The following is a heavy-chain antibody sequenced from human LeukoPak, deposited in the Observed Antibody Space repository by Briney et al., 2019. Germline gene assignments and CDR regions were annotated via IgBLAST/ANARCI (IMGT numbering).Heavy chain of an antibody. J-gene: IGHJ4*02. V-gene: IGHV1-8*02. CDR2: MNPNSGNT. CDR3: ARDYYDSSGYSD. Sequence: ASVKVSCKASGYTFSYYDINWVRQATGQGLEWMGWMNPNSGNTGYAQKFQGRVTMTRDMSTSTVYMELSSLRSEDTAVYYCARDYYDSSGYSDWGQGTLVTVSS. D-gene: IGHD3-22*01. CDR1: GYTFSYYD.